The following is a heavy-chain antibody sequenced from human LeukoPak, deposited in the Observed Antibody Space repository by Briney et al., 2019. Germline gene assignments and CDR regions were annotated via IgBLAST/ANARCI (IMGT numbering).Heavy chain of an antibody. V-gene: IGHV3-33*06. Sequence: PGGSLRLSCAASGFTFSSYGMHWVRQAPGKGLEWVAVIWYDGSNKYYADSVKGRFTISRDNSKNTLYLQMNSLRAEDTAVYYCAKDLGPSIFGVPSDYWGQGTLVTVSS. CDR1: GFTFSSYG. J-gene: IGHJ4*02. D-gene: IGHD3-3*01. CDR2: IWYDGSNK. CDR3: AKDLGPSIFGVPSDY.